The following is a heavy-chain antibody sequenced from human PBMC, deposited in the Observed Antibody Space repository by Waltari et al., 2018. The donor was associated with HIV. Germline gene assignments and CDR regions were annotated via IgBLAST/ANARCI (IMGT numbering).Heavy chain of an antibody. J-gene: IGHJ6*02. CDR1: GGSLSSRSNHY. D-gene: IGHD3-10*01. CDR3: TRIKGTIYSSYFGMDV. Sequence: QLQLQESGPGLVKPSETLSLTCTVSGGSLSSRSNHYWGWIRQPPGKGLEWIGSISYSENTYYNPSLKGRVTLSIDTSENQFSLRLNSVTATDTAVYYCTRIKGTIYSSYFGMDVWGQGTTVIVSS. V-gene: IGHV4-39*01. CDR2: ISYSENT.